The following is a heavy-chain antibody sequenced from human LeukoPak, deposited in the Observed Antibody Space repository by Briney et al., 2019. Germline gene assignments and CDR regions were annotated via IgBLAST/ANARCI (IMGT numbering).Heavy chain of an antibody. V-gene: IGHV1-8*01. CDR3: ARYSGWNDAFDI. CDR2: MHSNSCNT. D-gene: IGHD6-19*01. Sequence: AAVKVSCKASGYTFTSYDINWVRQATGQGGEWMGCMHSNSCNTCYPQKFQGRVTMTTNTSISTAYMELSSLRSEDTAVYYCARYSGWNDAFDIWGQGTMVTVSS. J-gene: IGHJ3*02. CDR1: GYTFTSYD.